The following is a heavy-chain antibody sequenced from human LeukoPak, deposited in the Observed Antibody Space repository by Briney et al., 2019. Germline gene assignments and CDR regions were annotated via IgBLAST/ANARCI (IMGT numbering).Heavy chain of an antibody. CDR1: GFTFSSSA. V-gene: IGHV3-23*01. D-gene: IGHD1-26*01. Sequence: GGSLRLSCAASGFTFSSSAMSWVRQAPGKGLEWVSGISGSGGSTHYGDSVKGRFMISRDNSKNTLYLQMNSLRAEDTAVYYCAKAGSIKFDYWGQGTLVTVSS. J-gene: IGHJ4*02. CDR2: ISGSGGST. CDR3: AKAGSIKFDY.